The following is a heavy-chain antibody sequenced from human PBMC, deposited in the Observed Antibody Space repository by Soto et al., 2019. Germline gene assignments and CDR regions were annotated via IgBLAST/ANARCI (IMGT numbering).Heavy chain of an antibody. CDR3: ARNLWGAGGAFDI. Sequence: SETLSLTCTVSGGSISSGGHYWTWIRQHPGKGLEWIAYIHYSGSTYYNPSLKSRITISVDTSNNQFSLRLSSVTAADTAMYYCARNLWGAGGAFDIWGQGTMVTVSS. V-gene: IGHV4-31*03. D-gene: IGHD1-26*01. CDR1: GGSISSGGHY. J-gene: IGHJ3*02. CDR2: IHYSGST.